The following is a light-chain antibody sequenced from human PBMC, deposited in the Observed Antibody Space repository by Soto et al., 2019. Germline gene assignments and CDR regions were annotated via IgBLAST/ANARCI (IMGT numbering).Light chain of an antibody. CDR3: SSYAGSNNLGV. Sequence: QSVLTQPPSASGTPGQSVTISCTGTSSDVGGYNYVSWYQQHPGKAPKLMMYEVSKRPSGVPDRFSGSKSGNTASLTVSGLQAEDEADYYCSSYAGSNNLGVFGTGTKVTVL. CDR1: SSDVGGYNY. J-gene: IGLJ1*01. V-gene: IGLV2-8*01. CDR2: EVS.